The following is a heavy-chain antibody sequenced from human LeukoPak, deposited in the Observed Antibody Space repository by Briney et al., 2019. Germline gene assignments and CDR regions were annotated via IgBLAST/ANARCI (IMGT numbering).Heavy chain of an antibody. Sequence: SETLSLTCTVSGGSISSYHWSWIRQPPGKGLEWIGYIYYSGSTNYNPSLESRVTISVDTSKNQFSLKLTSVTAADTAIYYCARGTGYYPHWGQGTLVTVSS. V-gene: IGHV4-59*01. CDR3: ARGTGYYPH. CDR1: GGSISSYH. D-gene: IGHD3/OR15-3a*01. CDR2: IYYSGST. J-gene: IGHJ4*02.